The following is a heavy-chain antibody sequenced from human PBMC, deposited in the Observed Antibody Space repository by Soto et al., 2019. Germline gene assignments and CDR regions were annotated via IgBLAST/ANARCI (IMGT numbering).Heavy chain of an antibody. J-gene: IGHJ4*02. D-gene: IGHD6-13*01. Sequence: GGSLRLSCAASGFTFDDYAMHWVRQAPGKGLEWVSGISWNSGSIGYADSVKGRFTISRDNAKNSLYLQMNSLRAEDTALYYCAKDMGLGGGSSPNFDYWGQGTLVTVSS. CDR3: AKDMGLGGGSSPNFDY. V-gene: IGHV3-9*01. CDR1: GFTFDDYA. CDR2: ISWNSGSI.